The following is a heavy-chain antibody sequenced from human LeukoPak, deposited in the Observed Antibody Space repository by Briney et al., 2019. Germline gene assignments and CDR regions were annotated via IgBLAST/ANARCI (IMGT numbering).Heavy chain of an antibody. CDR1: GFTFSSYG. Sequence: GGSLRLSCAASGFTFSSYGMHWVRQAPGKGLEWVAVISYDGSNKYYADSVKGRFTISRDNSKNTLYLQMNSLRAEDTAVYYCARGIVPAAWGQGTLVTVSS. D-gene: IGHD2-2*01. CDR3: ARGIVPAA. J-gene: IGHJ4*02. V-gene: IGHV3-30*03. CDR2: ISYDGSNK.